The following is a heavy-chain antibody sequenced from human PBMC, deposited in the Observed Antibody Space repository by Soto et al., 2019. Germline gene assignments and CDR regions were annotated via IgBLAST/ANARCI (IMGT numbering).Heavy chain of an antibody. CDR2: INPNSGGT. D-gene: IGHD6-13*01. CDR1: GYTFTGYY. V-gene: IGHV1-2*04. CDR3: ARSYGWAAARYYFDY. J-gene: IGHJ4*02. Sequence: ASVKVSCKASGYTFTGYYMHWVRQAPGQGLEWMGWINPNSGGTNYAQKFQGWVTMTRDTSISTAYMELSRLRSDDTAVYYCARSYGWAAARYYFDYWGQGTLVTVS.